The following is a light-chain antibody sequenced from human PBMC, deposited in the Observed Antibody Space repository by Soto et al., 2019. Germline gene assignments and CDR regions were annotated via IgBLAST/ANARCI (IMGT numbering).Light chain of an antibody. J-gene: IGKJ1*01. Sequence: EIVMTQSPATLSVSPGERATLSCRASQSVSSNLAWYQQKPGQAPRLLIYDASTRATGIPARFSGSGSGTEFTLTISSLQSEDFAVYCCQQYYMLPWTFGQGTKVEIK. CDR3: QQYYMLPWT. CDR2: DAS. V-gene: IGKV3-15*01. CDR1: QSVSSN.